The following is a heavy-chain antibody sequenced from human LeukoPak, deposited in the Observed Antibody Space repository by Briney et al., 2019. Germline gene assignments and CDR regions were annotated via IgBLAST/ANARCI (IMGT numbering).Heavy chain of an antibody. D-gene: IGHD4-11*01. CDR2: ISGSGGST. V-gene: IGHV3-23*01. CDR1: GFTFSSYA. CDR3: VSGIVVTTSFFDY. Sequence: PGGSLRLSCAASGFTFSSYAMSWVRQAPGKGLEWVSAISGSGGSTYYADSVKGRLTISRDNSKNTLYLQMNSLRAEDTAVYYCVSGIVVTTSFFDYWGQGTLVTVSS. J-gene: IGHJ4*02.